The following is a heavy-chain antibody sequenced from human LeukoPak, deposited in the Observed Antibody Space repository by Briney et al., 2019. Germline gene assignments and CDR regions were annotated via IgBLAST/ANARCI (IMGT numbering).Heavy chain of an antibody. CDR2: ISDDGGKT. D-gene: IGHD6-19*01. J-gene: IGHJ4*02. Sequence: PGGSLRLSCAASGFTFSSYAVPWVRQAPGKGLEWLAVISDDGGKTYHADSVRGRFTISRDNSKNTLYVQMNSLRAEDTAVYYCARDVLSSGWYGCFDHWGQGTLVTVSS. CDR1: GFTFSSYA. CDR3: ARDVLSSGWYGCFDH. V-gene: IGHV3-30*04.